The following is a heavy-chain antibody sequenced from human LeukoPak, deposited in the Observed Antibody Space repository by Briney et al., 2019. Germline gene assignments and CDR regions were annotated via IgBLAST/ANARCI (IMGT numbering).Heavy chain of an antibody. CDR3: AKDMGRITIFGVDTVLDY. D-gene: IGHD3-3*01. Sequence: GGSLRLSCVASGFSFDDYAMHWVRQAPGKGLEWVSGISWNSGSIGYADSVKGRFTISGDNAKNSLYLQMNSLRAEDMALYYCAKDMGRITIFGVDTVLDYWGQGTLVTVSS. CDR2: ISWNSGSI. J-gene: IGHJ4*02. V-gene: IGHV3-9*03. CDR1: GFSFDDYA.